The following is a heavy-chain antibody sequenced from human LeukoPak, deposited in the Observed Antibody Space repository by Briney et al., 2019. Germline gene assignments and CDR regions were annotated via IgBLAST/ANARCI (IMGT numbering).Heavy chain of an antibody. CDR1: GFTFSSYA. Sequence: GGSLRLSCAASGFTFSSYAMSWVRQAPGEGLEWVSAISGSGGSTYYADSVKGRFTISRDNSKNTLYLQMNSLRAEDTAVYYCAKQTPYYYDSSGYYGNWGQGTLVTVSS. CDR3: AKQTPYYYDSSGYYGN. J-gene: IGHJ4*02. D-gene: IGHD3-22*01. V-gene: IGHV3-23*01. CDR2: ISGSGGST.